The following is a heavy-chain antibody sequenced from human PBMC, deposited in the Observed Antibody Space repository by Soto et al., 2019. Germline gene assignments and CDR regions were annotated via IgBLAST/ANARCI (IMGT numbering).Heavy chain of an antibody. V-gene: IGHV3-7*03. J-gene: IGHJ2*01. D-gene: IGHD6-19*01. Sequence: GGSLRLSCAASGFTFSSYWMSWVRQAPGKGLEWVANIKQDGSEKYYVDSVKGRFTISRDNAKNSLYLQMNSLRAEDTAVYYCARKTAIAVAGNWYFDLWGRGTLVTVSS. CDR3: ARKTAIAVAGNWYFDL. CDR1: GFTFSSYW. CDR2: IKQDGSEK.